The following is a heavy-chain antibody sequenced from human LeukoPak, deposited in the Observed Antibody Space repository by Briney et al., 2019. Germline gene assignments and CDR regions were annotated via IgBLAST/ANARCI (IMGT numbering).Heavy chain of an antibody. CDR1: GITYEDYA. CDR2: ISGGGRST. D-gene: IGHD3-22*01. Sequence: GGSLRLSCVASGITYEDYAFSWVRQAPGKGLEWVSVISGGGRSTSYADSLKGRFTISRDNSKNTLYLQMHSLRAEDTAVYYCAQLDVLRSDYFESWGQGTLVTVSS. CDR3: AQLDVLRSDYFES. V-gene: IGHV3-23*01. J-gene: IGHJ4*02.